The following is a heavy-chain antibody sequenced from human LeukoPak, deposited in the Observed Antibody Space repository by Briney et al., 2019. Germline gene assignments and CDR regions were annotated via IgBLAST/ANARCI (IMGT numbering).Heavy chain of an antibody. Sequence: PGGSLRLSCAASGFTVSSTYMSWVRQAPGKGLEWVSVIHRDGPTYYADSVKGRFTTSRDNSKNTLFLQMSSLRAEDTAVYYCARGYNTAVKNFDYWGQGTLVTVSS. CDR3: ARGYNTAVKNFDY. CDR1: GFTVSSTY. V-gene: IGHV3-66*01. D-gene: IGHD5-24*01. J-gene: IGHJ4*02. CDR2: IHRDGPT.